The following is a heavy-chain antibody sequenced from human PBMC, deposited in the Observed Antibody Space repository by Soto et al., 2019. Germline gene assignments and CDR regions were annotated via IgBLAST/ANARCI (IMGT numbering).Heavy chain of an antibody. J-gene: IGHJ4*02. CDR3: ATSYGSGYRAFDY. CDR1: GDTFSFYT. D-gene: IGHD3-10*01. Sequence: QVQLVQSGAELKKPGSSVKVSCKASGDTFSFYTINWVRQAPGLGLEWMGRVNPILSMSNYAQKFQGRVTIPADKSTSTAYMELRSLRSEDTAFYYCATSYGSGYRAFDYWGQGALVTVSS. V-gene: IGHV1-69*02. CDR2: VNPILSMS.